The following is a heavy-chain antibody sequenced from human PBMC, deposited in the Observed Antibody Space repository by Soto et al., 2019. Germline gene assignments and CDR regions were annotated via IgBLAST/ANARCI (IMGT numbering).Heavy chain of an antibody. CDR1: GFIFGAYG. V-gene: IGHV3-30*03. Sequence: PGGSLRLSCAASGFIFGAYGMHWGRQAPGKGLEWVAVMSYDGSRKYYADSVKGRFTISRDNSNNTLSLEMNSLRTEDTAVYYCARDLYSYGYPDYWGQGTLVTVSS. CDR2: MSYDGSRK. CDR3: ARDLYSYGYPDY. D-gene: IGHD5-18*01. J-gene: IGHJ4*02.